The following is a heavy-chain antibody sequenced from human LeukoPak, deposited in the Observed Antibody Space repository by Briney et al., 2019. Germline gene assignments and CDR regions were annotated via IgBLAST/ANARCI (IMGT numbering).Heavy chain of an antibody. CDR3: AKDQRDSSGYGPDYYYYGMDV. V-gene: IGHV3-7*01. CDR1: GFTFSSYW. J-gene: IGHJ6*02. D-gene: IGHD3-22*01. CDR2: IKQDGSEK. Sequence: GSLRLSCAASGFTFSSYWMSWVRQAPGKGLEWVANIKQDGSEKYYVDSVKGRFTISRDNAKNSLYLQMNSLRAEDTAVYYCAKDQRDSSGYGPDYYYYGMDVWGQGTTVTVSS.